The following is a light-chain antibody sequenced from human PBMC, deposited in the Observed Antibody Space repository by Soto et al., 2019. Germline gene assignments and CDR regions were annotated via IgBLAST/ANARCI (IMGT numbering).Light chain of an antibody. Sequence: DIQLTQSPSTLSASVGDRGTITCRASQSVGRFLAWYQHPPGKAPKLLIYDASTVESGVPSRFSGTGSGTEFTFSITSLQPEDFGTYYCQQCYMGWTFGQGTKVDI. CDR3: QQCYMGWT. CDR2: DAS. J-gene: IGKJ1*01. V-gene: IGKV1-5*01. CDR1: QSVGRF.